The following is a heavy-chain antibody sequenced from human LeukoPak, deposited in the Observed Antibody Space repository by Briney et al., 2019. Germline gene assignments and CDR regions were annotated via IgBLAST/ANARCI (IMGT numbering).Heavy chain of an antibody. V-gene: IGHV1-8*03. Sequence: GASVKVSCKASGDTFTSYDINWVRQATGQGLEWMGWMNPNSGNTGYAQKFQGRGTITRNTSISTAYMELSSLRSEDTAVYYCASPGDYSYGTFDYWGQGTLVTVSS. J-gene: IGHJ4*02. D-gene: IGHD5-18*01. CDR3: ASPGDYSYGTFDY. CDR1: GDTFTSYD. CDR2: MNPNSGNT.